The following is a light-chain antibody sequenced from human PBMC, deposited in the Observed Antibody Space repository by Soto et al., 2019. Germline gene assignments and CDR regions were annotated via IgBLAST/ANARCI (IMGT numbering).Light chain of an antibody. CDR1: QSVSTY. CDR3: QQRSNWPLT. J-gene: IGKJ4*01. Sequence: EIVLTQSPATLSLSPGERATLSCRASQSVSTYLAWYQQKPGQAPRLLISDASNRATGIPARFSGSGSGTAFTLTISSLDPEDFAVYYCQQRSNWPLTFGGVTKVEIK. V-gene: IGKV3-11*01. CDR2: DAS.